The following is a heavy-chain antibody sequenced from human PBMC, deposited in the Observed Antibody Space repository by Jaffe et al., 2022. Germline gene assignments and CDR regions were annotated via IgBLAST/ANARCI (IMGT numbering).Heavy chain of an antibody. CDR2: IYYSGST. Sequence: QLQLQESGPGLVKPSETLSLTCTVSGGSISSSSYYWGWIRQPPGKGLEWIGSIYYSGSTYYNPSLKSRVTISVDTSKNQFSLKLSSVTAADTAVYYCARQGSGGVIGYWGQGTLVTVSS. CDR3: ARQGSGGVIGY. D-gene: IGHD3-16*01. J-gene: IGHJ4*02. CDR1: GGSISSSSYY. V-gene: IGHV4-39*01.